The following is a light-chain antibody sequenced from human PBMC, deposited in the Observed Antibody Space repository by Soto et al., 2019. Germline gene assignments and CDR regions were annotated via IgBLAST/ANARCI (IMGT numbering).Light chain of an antibody. CDR2: GAS. J-gene: IGKJ4*01. Sequence: EIVMTQSPATLSVSPGERATLSCRASQSVSSNLAWLQQKPGQPPRLLIYGASTRATGIPARFSGSGSGTEFTLTITSLQSEDFAVYYCQHYNNWPLTFGGGTKVEIK. CDR3: QHYNNWPLT. V-gene: IGKV3-15*01. CDR1: QSVSSN.